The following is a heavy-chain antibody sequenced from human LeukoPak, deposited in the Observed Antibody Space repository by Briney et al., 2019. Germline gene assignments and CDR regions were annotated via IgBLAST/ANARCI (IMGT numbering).Heavy chain of an antibody. V-gene: IGHV1-18*01. J-gene: IGHJ4*02. D-gene: IGHD3-22*01. Sequence: ASVKVPCKASGYAFTSYGISWVRQAPGQGLEWMGWISAYNGNTNYAQKLQGRVTMTTDTSTSTAYMELRSLRSDDTAVYYCARVGYYDSSGYYYFDYWGQGTLVTVSS. CDR3: ARVGYYDSSGYYYFDY. CDR2: ISAYNGNT. CDR1: GYAFTSYG.